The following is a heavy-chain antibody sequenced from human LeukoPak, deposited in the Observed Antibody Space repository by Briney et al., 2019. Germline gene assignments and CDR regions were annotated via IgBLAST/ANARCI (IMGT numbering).Heavy chain of an antibody. V-gene: IGHV1-69*02. CDR2: VIAILGIA. CDR3: ARGHDILTGYLDY. CDR1: GGTFSSYT. J-gene: IGHJ4*02. D-gene: IGHD3-9*01. Sequence: SVKVSCKASGGTFSSYTISWVRQAPGQGLEWMGRVIAILGIANYAQKFQGRVTITADKSTSTAYMELSSLRSEDTAVYYCARGHDILTGYLDYWGQGTLVTVSS.